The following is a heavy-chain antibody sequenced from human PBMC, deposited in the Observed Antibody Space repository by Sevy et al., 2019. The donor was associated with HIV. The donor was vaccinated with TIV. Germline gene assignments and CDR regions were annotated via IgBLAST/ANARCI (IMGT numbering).Heavy chain of an antibody. CDR1: GFTFSSYI. Sequence: GESLKISCAASGFTFSSYIMNWVRQAPGKGLEWVSSISSSSSYIYYADSVKGRFTISRDNAKNSLYLQMNSLRVEDTAVYYCARGVRDFWSGYPDYWDQGTLVTVSS. CDR2: ISSSSSYI. D-gene: IGHD3-3*01. V-gene: IGHV3-21*01. CDR3: ARGVRDFWSGYPDY. J-gene: IGHJ4*02.